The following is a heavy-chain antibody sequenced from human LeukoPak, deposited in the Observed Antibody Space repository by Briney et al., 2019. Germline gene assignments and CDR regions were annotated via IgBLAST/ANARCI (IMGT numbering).Heavy chain of an antibody. Sequence: SQRLSPTCAVYGGSLRGYYWGWIRQPPGKGLEWIGEINHSGSTNYNPSLKSRVTISVDTSKNQFSLKLSSVTAADTAVYYCARGTMVRGVNDYWGQGTLVTVSS. V-gene: IGHV4-34*01. CDR3: ARGTMVRGVNDY. CDR1: GGSLRGYY. J-gene: IGHJ4*02. CDR2: INHSGST. D-gene: IGHD3-10*01.